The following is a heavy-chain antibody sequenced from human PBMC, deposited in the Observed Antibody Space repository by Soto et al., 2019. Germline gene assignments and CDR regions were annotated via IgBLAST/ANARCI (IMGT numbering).Heavy chain of an antibody. D-gene: IGHD3-10*01. CDR1: GYTFTGYY. CDR3: ARGYGSGSYYRKSSSHNDY. Sequence: VASVKVSCKASGYTFTGYYMHWVRQAPGQGLEWMGWINPNSGGTNYAQKFQGRVTMTRDTSISTAYMELSRLRSDDTAVYYCARGYGSGSYYRKSSSHNDYWGQGTLVTVSS. CDR2: INPNSGGT. J-gene: IGHJ4*02. V-gene: IGHV1-2*02.